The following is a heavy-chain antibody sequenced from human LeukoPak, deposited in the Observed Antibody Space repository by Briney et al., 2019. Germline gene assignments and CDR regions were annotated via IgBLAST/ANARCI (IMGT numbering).Heavy chain of an antibody. CDR3: ARVGYVLRFLEWLPPNWYFDL. Sequence: GGSLRLSCAGSGFTFSSYSMNWVRQAPGKGLEWVSYISSSSSAIYYADSVKGRFTISRDNAKNSLYLQMNSLRAEDTAVYYCARVGYVLRFLEWLPPNWYFDLWGRGTLVTVSS. D-gene: IGHD3-3*01. CDR2: ISSSSSAI. CDR1: GFTFSSYS. V-gene: IGHV3-48*01. J-gene: IGHJ2*01.